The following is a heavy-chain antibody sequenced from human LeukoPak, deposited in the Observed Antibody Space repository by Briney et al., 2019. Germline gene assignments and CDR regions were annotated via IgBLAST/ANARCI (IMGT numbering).Heavy chain of an antibody. V-gene: IGHV3-21*04. CDR2: ISSSSSYI. D-gene: IGHD3-10*01. J-gene: IGHJ4*02. CDR3: AKDEPTMVRGVSTPSAD. Sequence: PGGSLRLSCAASGFIFNDYTMHWVRQAPGKGLEWVSSISSSSSYIYYADSVKGRFTISRDNAKNSLYLQMNSLRAEDTAVYYCAKDEPTMVRGVSTPSADWGQGTLVTVSS. CDR1: GFIFNDYT.